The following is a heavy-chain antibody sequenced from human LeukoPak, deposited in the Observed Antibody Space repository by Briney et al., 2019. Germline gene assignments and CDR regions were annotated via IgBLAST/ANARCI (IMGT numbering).Heavy chain of an antibody. CDR3: ARGYCSGGSCYYFDP. J-gene: IGHJ4*02. Sequence: GASVKVSCKASGYTFTSYGISWVRQAPGQGLEWMGWISAYNGNTNYAQKLQGRVTMTTDTSTSTAYMELRSLRSDDTAVYYCARGYCSGGSCYYFDPWGQGTLVTVSS. V-gene: IGHV1-18*01. CDR2: ISAYNGNT. D-gene: IGHD2-15*01. CDR1: GYTFTSYG.